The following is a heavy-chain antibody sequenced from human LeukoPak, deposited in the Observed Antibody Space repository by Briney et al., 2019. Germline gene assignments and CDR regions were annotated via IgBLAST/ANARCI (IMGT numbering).Heavy chain of an antibody. J-gene: IGHJ3*02. CDR2: SYYSGST. CDR3: ARQGSGGRALDI. Sequence: SETLSLTCTVSGGSISSSGYYWGWIRQPPGKGLEWIGSSYYSGSTYYNPSLKSRVTISVDTSENQFSLKLSSVTAADTALYYCARQGSGGRALDIWGQGTMVTVSS. V-gene: IGHV4-39*01. CDR1: GGSISSSGYY.